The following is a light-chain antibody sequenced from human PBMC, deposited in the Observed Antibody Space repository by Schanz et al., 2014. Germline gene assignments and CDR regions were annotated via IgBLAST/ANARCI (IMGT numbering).Light chain of an antibody. CDR2: SAS. CDR1: HSVSSY. Sequence: EIVLTQSPATLSVSPGERATLSCRASHSVSSYLAWYQQKPGQAPRLLMHSASTRATGIPARFSGSGSGTDFTLTISRLEPEDFAVYYCQQYGSALPYGFGQGTKVEIK. V-gene: IGKV3-20*01. J-gene: IGKJ2*03. CDR3: QQYGSALPYG.